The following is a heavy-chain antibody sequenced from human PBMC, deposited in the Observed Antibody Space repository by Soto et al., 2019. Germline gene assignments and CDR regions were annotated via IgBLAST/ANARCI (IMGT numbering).Heavy chain of an antibody. V-gene: IGHV5-51*01. Sequence: SLKISCXGSQYTFTSYWIGWVRQMPLKFLEWMGIIYPGDSDTRYSPSFQGQVTISVDKSISTAYLQWSSLKASDTAMYYCARPPYYYGSGSWYFDFWGQGTLVTVSS. CDR2: IYPGDSDT. CDR1: QYTFTSYW. D-gene: IGHD3-10*01. CDR3: ARPPYYYGSGSWYFDF. J-gene: IGHJ4*02.